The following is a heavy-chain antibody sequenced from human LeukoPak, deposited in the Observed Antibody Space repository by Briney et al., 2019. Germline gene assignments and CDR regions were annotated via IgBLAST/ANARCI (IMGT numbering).Heavy chain of an antibody. CDR1: GFTVSGNY. J-gene: IGHJ4*02. CDR2: IKQDGGEK. CDR3: ARDRRDPFDY. V-gene: IGHV3-7*01. Sequence: AGGSLRLSCAASGFTVSGNYMSWVRQAPGKGLEWVANIKQDGGEKYYVDSVKGRFTISRDNAKNSLYLQMNSLRAEDTAVYYCARDRRDPFDYWGQGTLVTVSS.